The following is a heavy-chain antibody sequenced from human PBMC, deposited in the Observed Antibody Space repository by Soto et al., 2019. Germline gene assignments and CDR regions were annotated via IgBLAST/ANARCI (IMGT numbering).Heavy chain of an antibody. J-gene: IGHJ6*03. CDR1: GFTFSSYA. CDR2: ISGSGGST. Sequence: GGSLRLSCAASGFTFSSYAMSWVRQAPGKGLEWVSAISGSGGSTYYADSVKGRFTISRDNSKNTLYLQMNSLRAEDTAVYYCAKDAGSSGGSSTGWYYYYYMDVWGKGTTVTVSS. CDR3: AKDAGSSGGSSTGWYYYYYMDV. D-gene: IGHD2-15*01. V-gene: IGHV3-23*01.